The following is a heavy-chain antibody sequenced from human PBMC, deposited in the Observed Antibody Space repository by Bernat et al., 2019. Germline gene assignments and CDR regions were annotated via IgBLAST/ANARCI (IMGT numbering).Heavy chain of an antibody. CDR2: ISNSGSTV. CDR3: ARDAAGNFDY. CDR1: GFTFSPYS. J-gene: IGHJ4*02. Sequence: EVQLVESGGGLVRPGGSLRLSCEASGFTFSPYSMNWVRQAPGKGLEWISYISNSGSTVYYADSVRGRFTISRDNAKNSLYLQMNSLRDEDTAVYYCARDAAGNFDYWGQGTLVTVSS. D-gene: IGHD6-25*01. V-gene: IGHV3-48*02.